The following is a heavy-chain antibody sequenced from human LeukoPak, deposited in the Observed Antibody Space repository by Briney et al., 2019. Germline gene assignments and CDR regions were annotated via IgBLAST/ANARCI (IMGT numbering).Heavy chain of an antibody. CDR1: GFTFSSYA. CDR3: AKRDCSGGSCRTTTLDY. CDR2: ISSGGGSP. Sequence: GASLRLSCAASGFTFSSYAMSWARQAPGKGLEWVSAISSGGGSPYYADSVKGRFTISRDNSKNTLYLQMNSLRAEDTAVYYCAKRDCSGGSCRTTTLDYWGQGTLVTVSS. D-gene: IGHD2-15*01. V-gene: IGHV3-23*01. J-gene: IGHJ4*02.